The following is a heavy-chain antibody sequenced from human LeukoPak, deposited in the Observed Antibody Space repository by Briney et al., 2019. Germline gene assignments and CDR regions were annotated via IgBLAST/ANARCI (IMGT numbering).Heavy chain of an antibody. CDR2: ISGSGGST. J-gene: IGHJ3*02. D-gene: IGHD3-10*01. CDR3: ANDPNYYGSGSTNAFDI. CDR1: GFTFSSYA. Sequence: GGSLRLSCAASGFTFSSYAMSWVRQAPGKGLEWVSAISGSGGSTYYADSVKGRFTISRDNSKNTLYLQMNSLRAEDTAVYYCANDPNYYGSGSTNAFDIWGQGTMVTVSS. V-gene: IGHV3-23*01.